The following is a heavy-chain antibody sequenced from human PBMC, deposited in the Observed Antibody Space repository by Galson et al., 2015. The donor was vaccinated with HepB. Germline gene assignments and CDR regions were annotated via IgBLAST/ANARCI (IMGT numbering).Heavy chain of an antibody. CDR3: ARLRPTVTTPRGYYYYYMDV. J-gene: IGHJ6*03. V-gene: IGHV4-61*02. CDR1: GGSISSGRYY. Sequence: LSLTCTVSGGSISSGRYYWSWIRQPAGKGLEWIGRIYTSGSTNYNPSLKSRVTMSVDTSKNQFSLKLSSVTAADTAVYYCARLRPTVTTPRGYYYYYMDVWGKGTTVTVSS. D-gene: IGHD4-11*01. CDR2: IYTSGST.